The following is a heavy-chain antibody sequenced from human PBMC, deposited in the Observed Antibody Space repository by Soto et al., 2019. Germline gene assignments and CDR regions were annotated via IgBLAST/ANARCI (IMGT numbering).Heavy chain of an antibody. CDR1: GFSLSTSGVG. CDR3: AHRRVWFGFDY. V-gene: IGHV2-5*02. J-gene: IGHJ4*02. Sequence: QITLKESGPTLVKPTQTLTLTCTFAGFSLSTSGVGVGWIRQPPGKALEWLALIYWDDDKRYSPSLKSRLTIPKDPSKNQVVLTMTNMDPVDTATYYCAHRRVWFGFDYWGQGTLVTVSS. D-gene: IGHD3-16*01. CDR2: IYWDDDK.